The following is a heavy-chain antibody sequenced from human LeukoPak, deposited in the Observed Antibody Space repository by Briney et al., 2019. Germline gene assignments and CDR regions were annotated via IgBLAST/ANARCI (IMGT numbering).Heavy chain of an antibody. CDR1: GYTFSSYA. J-gene: IGHJ4*02. CDR2: INTNTGNP. Sequence: ASVKVSCKASGYTFSSYAMNWVRQAPGQGLEWMGWINTNTGNPTYAQGFTGRFVFSLDTSVSTAYLQISSPKAEDTAVYYCARIPDVYVWGSDRYFDYWGQGTLVTVSS. CDR3: ARIPDVYVWGSDRYFDY. V-gene: IGHV7-4-1*02. D-gene: IGHD3-16*02.